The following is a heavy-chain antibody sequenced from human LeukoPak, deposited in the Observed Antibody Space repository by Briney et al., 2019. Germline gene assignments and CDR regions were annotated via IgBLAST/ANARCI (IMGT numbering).Heavy chain of an antibody. J-gene: IGHJ5*02. D-gene: IGHD3-10*01. CDR2: ISGSGGST. CDR3: AKLPINSLGDYGSGSYRFDP. Sequence: GGSLRLSCAVSGITLSNYGMSWVRQAPGKGLEWVSGISGSGGSTYYADSVKGRFTISRDNSKNTLYLQMNSLRAEDTAVYYCAKLPINSLGDYGSGSYRFDPWGQGTLVTVSS. CDR1: GITLSNYG. V-gene: IGHV3-23*01.